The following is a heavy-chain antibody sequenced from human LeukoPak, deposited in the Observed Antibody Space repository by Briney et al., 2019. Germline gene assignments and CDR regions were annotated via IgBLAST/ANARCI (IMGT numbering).Heavy chain of an antibody. Sequence: GGSLRLSCVASGFSFSTYAMNWVRQAPGKGPEWVSYVSSASSHVYYADSVRGRFIISRDNAKNSLYLQMNSLRAEDTAVYYCARGGRSRDYWGQGTLVTVSS. CDR1: GFSFSTYA. V-gene: IGHV3-21*01. D-gene: IGHD1-26*01. CDR2: VSSASSHV. J-gene: IGHJ4*02. CDR3: ARGGRSRDY.